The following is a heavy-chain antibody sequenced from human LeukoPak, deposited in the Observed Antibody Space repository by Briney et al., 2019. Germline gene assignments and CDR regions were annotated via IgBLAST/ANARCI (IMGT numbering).Heavy chain of an antibody. CDR1: GFTFSDRY. CDR2: TRNKADSYIT. V-gene: IGHV3-72*01. J-gene: IGHJ4*02. Sequence: GGSLRLSCAASGFTFSDRYMDWVHQAPGKGLEWVGRTRNKADSYITEYAASVKGRFTISRDNSKNSLYLQMNSLKTEDTAVYYCARDFDYGDGFDYWGQGTLVTVSS. CDR3: ARDFDYGDGFDY. D-gene: IGHD4-17*01.